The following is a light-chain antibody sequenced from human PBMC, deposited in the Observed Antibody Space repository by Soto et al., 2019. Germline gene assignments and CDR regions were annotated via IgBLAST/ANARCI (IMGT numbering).Light chain of an antibody. CDR2: SNN. Sequence: QSVLTQPPSASGTPGQRVTISCSGSSSDIGSNIVNWYQQLPETAPKVLIYSNNQRPSGVPDRFSGSKSGTSASLAISGLQSEDETDYYCAAWDDSLNAYVFGTGTKVTV. J-gene: IGLJ1*01. CDR3: AAWDDSLNAYV. V-gene: IGLV1-44*01. CDR1: SSDIGSNI.